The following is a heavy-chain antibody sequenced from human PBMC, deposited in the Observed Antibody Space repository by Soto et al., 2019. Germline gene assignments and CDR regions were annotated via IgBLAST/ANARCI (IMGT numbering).Heavy chain of an antibody. Sequence: QVQLVQSGAEVKKPGSSVKVSCKASGGTFSSYAISWVRQAPGQGLEWMGGIIPIFGTANYAQKFQGRVTXXXXXXXXTAYRELSSLRSEDTTVYYCARDLYYDSSGLGDYWGQGTLVTVSS. CDR2: IIPIFGTA. V-gene: IGHV1-69*01. CDR3: ARDLYYDSSGLGDY. D-gene: IGHD3-22*01. J-gene: IGHJ4*02. CDR1: GGTFSSYA.